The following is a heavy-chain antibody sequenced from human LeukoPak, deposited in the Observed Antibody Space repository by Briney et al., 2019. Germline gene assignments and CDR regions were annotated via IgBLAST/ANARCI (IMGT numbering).Heavy chain of an antibody. J-gene: IGHJ4*02. CDR1: GGSISSGDYY. CDR3: ASLVVVTAIGADY. D-gene: IGHD2-21*02. V-gene: IGHV4-30-4*01. CDR2: IYYSGST. Sequence: SETLSLTCTVSGGSISSGDYYWSGIRQPPGKGLEWFVYIYYSGSTYYNPSLKSRVTIPVDTSQNQFSLKLSSVTAADTAVYYCASLVVVTAIGADYWGQGTLVPVSS.